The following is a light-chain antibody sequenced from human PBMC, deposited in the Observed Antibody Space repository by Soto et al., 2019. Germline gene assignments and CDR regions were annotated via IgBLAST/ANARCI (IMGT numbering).Light chain of an antibody. CDR3: HQYGRT. CDR1: QSVSSST. CDR2: GAS. Sequence: EIVLTQSPGTLSLSPGERVTLSCRASQSVSSSTLAWYQQRPGQAPRLLIYGASSRATGIPDRFSGSGSGTDFTLTISRLEPEDFAVYYCHQYGRTFGQGTKVEIK. V-gene: IGKV3-20*01. J-gene: IGKJ1*01.